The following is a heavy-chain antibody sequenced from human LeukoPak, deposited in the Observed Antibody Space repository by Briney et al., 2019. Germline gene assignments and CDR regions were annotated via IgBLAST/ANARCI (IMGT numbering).Heavy chain of an antibody. CDR1: GFTFSTYS. V-gene: IGHV3-64D*09. CDR2: ISNKGGST. Sequence: GGSLRLSCTASGFTFSTYSMNWVRQAPGKGLEYVSGISNKGGSTYYADSVKGRFTISRDNSKNTLHLQMSSLRADDTAVYYCVKSGTWADFDSWGPGTLVTVSS. J-gene: IGHJ4*02. D-gene: IGHD1-26*01. CDR3: VKSGTWADFDS.